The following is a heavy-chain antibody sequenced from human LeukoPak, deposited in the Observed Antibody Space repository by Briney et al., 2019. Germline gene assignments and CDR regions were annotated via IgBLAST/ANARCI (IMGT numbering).Heavy chain of an antibody. V-gene: IGHV3-74*01. CDR2: INSDGSST. D-gene: IGHD2-2*01. J-gene: IGHJ4*02. CDR3: ARDPYCSSTSCHSTGGDY. CDR1: GFTFSSYW. Sequence: PGGSLRLSCVASGFTFSSYWMHWVRQAPGKGLVWVSRINSDGSSTSYADSVKGRFTISRDNAKNTLYLQMNSLRAEDTAVYYCARDPYCSSTSCHSTGGDYWGQGTLVTVSS.